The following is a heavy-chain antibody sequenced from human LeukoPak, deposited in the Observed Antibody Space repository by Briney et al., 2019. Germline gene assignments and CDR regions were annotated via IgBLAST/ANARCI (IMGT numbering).Heavy chain of an antibody. Sequence: SETLSLTCAVYGGSFSGYYWSWIRQPPGKGLEWSGEINHSGSTNYNPSLKSRVTISVDTSKNQFSLKLSSVTAADTAVYYCARMGYYGSGSYRDYWGQGTLVTVSS. CDR1: GGSFSGYY. V-gene: IGHV4-34*01. CDR2: INHSGST. D-gene: IGHD3-10*01. J-gene: IGHJ4*02. CDR3: ARMGYYGSGSYRDY.